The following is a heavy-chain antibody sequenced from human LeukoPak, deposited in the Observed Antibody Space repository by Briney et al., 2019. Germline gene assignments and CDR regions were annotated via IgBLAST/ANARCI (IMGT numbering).Heavy chain of an antibody. D-gene: IGHD4-11*01. J-gene: IGHJ4*02. V-gene: IGHV4-59*08. CDR1: GGSINNYY. Sequence: PSETLTLTCTVSGGSINNYYWSWIRQPPGKGLEWIGYIYSTGSTNYNPPLKSRVTISVDTSKNQFSLKLNSVTAADTAVYYCARYYITDYTFDYWGQGTLVTVSS. CDR2: IYSTGST. CDR3: ARYYITDYTFDY.